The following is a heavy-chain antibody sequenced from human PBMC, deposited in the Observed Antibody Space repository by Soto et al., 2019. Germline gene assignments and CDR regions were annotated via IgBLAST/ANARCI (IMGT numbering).Heavy chain of an antibody. CDR3: AKDDSGSGSYPLYYYYGMDV. D-gene: IGHD3-10*01. J-gene: IGHJ6*02. CDR1: GFTFSSYS. Sequence: GGSLRLSCAASGFTFSSYSMKWVRQAPGKGLEWVSHISSSSTGMYYADSVKGRFIVSRDNAKNTLYLQMNSLRAEDTAVYYCAKDDSGSGSYPLYYYYGMDVWGQGTTVTVSS. CDR2: ISSSSTGM. V-gene: IGHV3-48*01.